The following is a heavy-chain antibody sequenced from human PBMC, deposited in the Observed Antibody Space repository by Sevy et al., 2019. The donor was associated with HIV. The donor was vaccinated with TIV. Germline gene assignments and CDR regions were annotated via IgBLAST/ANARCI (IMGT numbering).Heavy chain of an antibody. CDR1: GFSFSSYA. J-gene: IGHJ4*02. Sequence: GGSLRLSCAASGFSFSSYAMSWVRQAPVKGLEWVSGISGSGGSTYYADSVKGRFTISRDNSKNTLYLQMNSLRAEDTALYYCAKDIDSSGYYYFDYWGQGTLVTVSS. CDR2: ISGSGGST. D-gene: IGHD6-19*01. V-gene: IGHV3-23*01. CDR3: AKDIDSSGYYYFDY.